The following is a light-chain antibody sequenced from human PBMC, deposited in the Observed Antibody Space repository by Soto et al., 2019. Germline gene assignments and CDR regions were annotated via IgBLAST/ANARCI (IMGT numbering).Light chain of an antibody. CDR3: QQYNSYYT. Sequence: SHLAHFSCTMSASVGDRVAITCRASQSISSWLAWYQQKPGKAPKLLIYKASSLESGVPSRFSGSGSGTEFTLTISRLQTDDFATYYCQQYNSYYTFGQGTKV. CDR2: KAS. J-gene: IGKJ1*01. CDR1: QSISSW. V-gene: IGKV1-5*03.